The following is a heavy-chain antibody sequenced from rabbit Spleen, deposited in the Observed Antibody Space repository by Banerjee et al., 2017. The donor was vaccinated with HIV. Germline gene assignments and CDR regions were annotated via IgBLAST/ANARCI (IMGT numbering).Heavy chain of an antibody. Sequence: VESGGGLVKPGTSLTLTCTAAGFSFSSGYYMCWVRQAPGKGLEWIGCIYPNYDDKFYATWAKGRFAISKTSSTTVTLQMTSLTAADTATYFCARGSATMTMVITGYYFSLWGPGTLVTVS. J-gene: IGHJ4*01. CDR2: IYPNYDDK. CDR3: ARGSATMTMVITGYYFSL. D-gene: IGHD2-1*01. V-gene: IGHV1S40*01. CDR1: GFSFSSGYY.